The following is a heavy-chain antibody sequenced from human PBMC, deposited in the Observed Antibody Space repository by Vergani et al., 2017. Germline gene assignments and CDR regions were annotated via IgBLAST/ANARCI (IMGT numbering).Heavy chain of an antibody. D-gene: IGHD2-15*01. Sequence: QVQLVQSGAEVKKPGASVKVSCWASGYTFIEYDIDWVRQAAGQGLEWMGWMNPKSGNSGFAQKFQGRVTMTRDTSISTAYMELNSLTSEDTAVYYCERAPGRRGSGGGGYSSFGGFDPWGKGTRVTVFS. V-gene: IGHV1-8*01. CDR3: ERAPGRRGSGGGGYSSFGGFDP. CDR2: MNPKSGNS. CDR1: GYTFIEYD. J-gene: IGHJ5*02.